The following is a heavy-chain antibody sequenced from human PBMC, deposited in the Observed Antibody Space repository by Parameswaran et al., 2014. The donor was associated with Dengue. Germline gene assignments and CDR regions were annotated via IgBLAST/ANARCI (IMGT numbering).Heavy chain of an antibody. CDR2: INHSGST. J-gene: IGHJ4*02. Sequence: SETLSLTCAVYGGSFSGYYWSWIRQPPGKGLEWIGEINHSGSTNYNPSLKSRVTISVDTSKNQFSLKLSSVTAADTAVYYCASSRTTVTTWALFDYWGQGTLVTVSS. CDR1: GGSFSGYY. CDR3: ASSRTTVTTWALFDY. V-gene: IGHV4-34*01. D-gene: IGHD4-17*01.